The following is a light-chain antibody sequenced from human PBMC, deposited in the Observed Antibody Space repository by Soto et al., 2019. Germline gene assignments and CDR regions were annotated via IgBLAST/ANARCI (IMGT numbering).Light chain of an antibody. CDR3: QQYANSPQT. CDR2: AAS. V-gene: IGKV3-20*01. J-gene: IGKJ1*01. CDR1: QSVSGY. Sequence: PGERATLSCRASQSVSGYLAWYQQKHGQAPRLLIHAASTRATGIPDRFSGSGSGTDFTLTISRLEPEDFAVYYCQQYANSPQTFGQGTKVDIK.